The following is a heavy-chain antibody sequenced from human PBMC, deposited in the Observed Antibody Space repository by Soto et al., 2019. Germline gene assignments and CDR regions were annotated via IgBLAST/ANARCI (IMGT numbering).Heavy chain of an antibody. V-gene: IGHV3-21*01. CDR1: GFTFSSYS. D-gene: IGHD2-2*02. Sequence: GGSLRLSCAASGFTFSSYSMNWVRQAPGKGLEWVSSISSSSSYIYYADSVKGRFTISRDNAKNSLYLQMNSLRAEDTAVYYCASSPCSRTSCYKGGYFDYWGQGTLVTVSS. J-gene: IGHJ4*02. CDR2: ISSSSSYI. CDR3: ASSPCSRTSCYKGGYFDY.